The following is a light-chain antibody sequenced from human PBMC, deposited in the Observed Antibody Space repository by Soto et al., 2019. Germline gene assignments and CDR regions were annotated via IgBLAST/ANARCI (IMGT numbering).Light chain of an antibody. CDR2: GNS. CDR1: SSNIGAGYD. CDR3: QSYDSSLSGSEV. J-gene: IGLJ2*01. Sequence: QAVVTQPPSVSGAPGQRVTISCTGSSSNIGAGYDVHWYQQLPGTAPKLLIYGNSNRPSGVPDRFSGSKSGTSASLAITGLQAEDEADYYCQSYDSSLSGSEVVGEGTKLTVL. V-gene: IGLV1-40*01.